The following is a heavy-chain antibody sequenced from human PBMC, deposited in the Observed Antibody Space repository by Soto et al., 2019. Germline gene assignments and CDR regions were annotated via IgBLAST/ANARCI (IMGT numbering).Heavy chain of an antibody. Sequence: GGSLRLSCAASGFTFSSYWMSWVHQAPGKGLEWVANIKQDGSEKYYVDSVKGRFTISRDNAKNSLYLQMNSLRAEDTAVYYCARTGRLRPFDYWGQGTLVTVSS. CDR1: GFTFSSYW. D-gene: IGHD5-12*01. V-gene: IGHV3-7*01. CDR3: ARTGRLRPFDY. J-gene: IGHJ4*02. CDR2: IKQDGSEK.